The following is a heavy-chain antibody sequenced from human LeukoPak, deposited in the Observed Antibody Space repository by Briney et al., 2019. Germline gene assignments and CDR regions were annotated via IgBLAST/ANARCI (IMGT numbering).Heavy chain of an antibody. CDR1: GGSISSGGYY. CDR3: ARVGSGYLFDY. V-gene: IGHV4-31*03. D-gene: IGHD3-22*01. J-gene: IGHJ4*02. CDR2: IYYSGST. Sequence: SQTLSLTCTVSGGSISSGGYYWSWIRQHPGKGLEWIGYIYYSGSTYYNRSLKSRVTISVDTSKNQFSLKLSSVTAADTAVYYCARVGSGYLFDYWGQGTLVTVSS.